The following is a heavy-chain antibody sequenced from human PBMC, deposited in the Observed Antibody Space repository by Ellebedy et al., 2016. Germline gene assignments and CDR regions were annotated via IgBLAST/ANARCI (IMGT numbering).Heavy chain of an antibody. V-gene: IGHV6-1*01. CDR2: TYYRSKWYS. J-gene: IGHJ6*03. D-gene: IGHD2/OR15-2a*01. Sequence: SQTLSLTXAISGDSVSGNSAAWNWIRQSPSRGLEWLGRTYYRSKWYSDYAVSVKSRISINPDTSKNQFSLQLNSVTPEDTAVYYCARGTPFLVGPPALYYYTYMDVWGKGTTVTVSS. CDR1: GDSVSGNSAA. CDR3: ARGTPFLVGPPALYYYTYMDV.